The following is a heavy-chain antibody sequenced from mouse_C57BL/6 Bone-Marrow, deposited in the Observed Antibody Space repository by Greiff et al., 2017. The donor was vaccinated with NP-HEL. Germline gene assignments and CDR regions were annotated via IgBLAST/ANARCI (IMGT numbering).Heavy chain of an antibody. CDR3: ARLGNYGYYVDY. CDR2: IYPRSGNT. Sequence: QVQLQQSGAELARPGASVKLSCKASGYTFTSYGISWVKQRTGQGLEWIGEIYPRSGNTYYNEKFKGKATLTADKSSSTAYMELRSLTSEDSAVYFCARLGNYGYYVDYWGQGTTLTVSS. J-gene: IGHJ2*01. D-gene: IGHD1-1*01. CDR1: GYTFTSYG. V-gene: IGHV1-81*01.